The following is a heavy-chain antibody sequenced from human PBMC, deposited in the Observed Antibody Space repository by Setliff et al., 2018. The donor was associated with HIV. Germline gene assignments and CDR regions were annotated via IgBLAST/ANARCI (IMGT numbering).Heavy chain of an antibody. CDR1: GYTFIDYF. D-gene: IGHD3-10*01. V-gene: IGHV1-2*02. CDR3: ARDGVPSITMVRGDHYYYYYMDV. Sequence: ASVKVSCKASGYTFIDYFMHWVRQAPGQGLEWMGWISPNNGDTNIPQRFRGRVTMTRDTSINTAYMELSGLRSDDTAVYYCARDGVPSITMVRGDHYYYYYMDVWGKGTTVTVSS. CDR2: ISPNNGDT. J-gene: IGHJ6*03.